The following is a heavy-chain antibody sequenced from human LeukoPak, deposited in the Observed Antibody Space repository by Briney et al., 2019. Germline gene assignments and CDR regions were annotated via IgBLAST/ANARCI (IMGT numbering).Heavy chain of an antibody. V-gene: IGHV3-23*01. D-gene: IGHD3-9*01. CDR2: ISGSGGNT. CDR1: GFTFSSYA. J-gene: IGHJ4*02. CDR3: ACMVLRYFDWLSPVDY. Sequence: LSGRSLRLSCAASGFTFSSYAMSWVRQAPGKGLEWVSTISGSGGNTCYADSVKGRFTISRDNSKNTLYLQINSLRAEDTAVYYCACMVLRYFDWLSPVDYWGQGTLVTVSS.